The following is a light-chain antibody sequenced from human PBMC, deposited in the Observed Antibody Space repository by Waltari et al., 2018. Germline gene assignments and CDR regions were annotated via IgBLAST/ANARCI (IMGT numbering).Light chain of an antibody. V-gene: IGKV1-33*01. Sequence: DIQMTQSPSFLSAFVGDRVTFTCQATQDITTSLSWLQQKPGEAPRLLIYDASTLQPGVPSRFIGTGSSTGFSLTITSLQLDDSATYYCQQFHSLPYTFARGTKRHIK. CDR1: QDITTS. J-gene: IGKJ2*01. CDR2: DAS. CDR3: QQFHSLPYT.